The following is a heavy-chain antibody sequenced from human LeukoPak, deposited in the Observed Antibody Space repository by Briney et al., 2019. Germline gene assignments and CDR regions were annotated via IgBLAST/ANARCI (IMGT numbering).Heavy chain of an antibody. J-gene: IGHJ4*02. CDR2: IYYSGST. CDR1: GGSISSYY. Sequence: SETLSLTCTVSGGSISSYYWSWIRQPPGKGLEWIGYIYYSGSTNYNPSLKSRVTISVDTSKNQFSLKLSSVTAADMAVYYCARLIGPTTVTSFDYWGQGTLVTVSS. V-gene: IGHV4-59*08. CDR3: ARLIGPTTVTSFDY. D-gene: IGHD4-17*01.